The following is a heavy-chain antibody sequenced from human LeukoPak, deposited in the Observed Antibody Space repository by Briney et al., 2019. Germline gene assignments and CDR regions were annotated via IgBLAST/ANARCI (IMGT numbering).Heavy chain of an antibody. CDR3: ARAAPNYYDSSGSLRNPYFDY. CDR2: IYYSGST. Sequence: SETLSLTCTVSGGSISSGGYYWSWIRQHPGKGLEWIGNIYYSGSTYYSPSLKSRVTMSVDTSKNQFSLTLISVTAADTAVYFCARAAPNYYDSSGSLRNPYFDYWGQGTLVTVSS. V-gene: IGHV4-31*03. CDR1: GGSISSGGYY. J-gene: IGHJ4*02. D-gene: IGHD3-22*01.